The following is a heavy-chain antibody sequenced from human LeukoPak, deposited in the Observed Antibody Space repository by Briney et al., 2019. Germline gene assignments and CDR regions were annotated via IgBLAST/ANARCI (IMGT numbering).Heavy chain of an antibody. Sequence: ASVKVSCKASGHTFTGYYMHWVRQAPGQGLEWMGWINPNSGGTNYAQKFQGRVTMTRDTSISTAYMELSKLRSDDTAVYYCARDLYDFWGGRAGYMDVWGKGTTVTVSS. CDR2: INPNSGGT. D-gene: IGHD3-3*01. V-gene: IGHV1-2*02. J-gene: IGHJ6*03. CDR3: ARDLYDFWGGRAGYMDV. CDR1: GHTFTGYY.